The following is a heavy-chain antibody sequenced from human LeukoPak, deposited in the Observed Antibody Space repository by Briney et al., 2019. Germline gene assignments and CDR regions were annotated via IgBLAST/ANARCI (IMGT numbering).Heavy chain of an antibody. CDR1: GFTFSNAW. Sequence: SGGSLRLSCAASGFTFSNAWMNWVRQAPGKGLEWVGRIKSKTDGGTTDYAAPVKGRFTISRDDSKNTLYLQMNSLKTEDTAVYYCTTLETAVTDGAFDYWGQGTLVTVSS. J-gene: IGHJ4*02. CDR3: TTLETAVTDGAFDY. V-gene: IGHV3-15*07. D-gene: IGHD4-17*01. CDR2: IKSKTDGGTT.